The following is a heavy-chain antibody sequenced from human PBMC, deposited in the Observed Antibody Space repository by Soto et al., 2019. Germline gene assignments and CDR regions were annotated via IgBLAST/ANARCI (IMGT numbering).Heavy chain of an antibody. D-gene: IGHD3-10*01. CDR2: IWYDGTST. CDR3: ARNVGSSGSSRLLDI. V-gene: IGHV3-33*01. Sequence: QVQLVESGGGVVQPGRSLTLSCVASGFTLSNYGMHWVRQAPGKGLEWVAVIWYDGTSTYSADSGKGRFSISRDNSKNTLSLQMSSLRAEDTAVYYCARNVGSSGSSRLLDIWGQGTLVTVSS. J-gene: IGHJ4*02. CDR1: GFTLSNYG.